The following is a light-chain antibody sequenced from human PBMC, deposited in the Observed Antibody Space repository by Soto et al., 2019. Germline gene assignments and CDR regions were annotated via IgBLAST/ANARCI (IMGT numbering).Light chain of an antibody. CDR1: QGISSY. V-gene: IGKV1-9*01. CDR2: AAS. J-gene: IGKJ2*01. CDR3: QQLNSYPYT. Sequence: IQWPPSLSSLSAAVGARVNITGRASQGISSYLAWYQQKPGKAPKLLIYAASTLQSGVPSRFSGSGSGTDFTLTISSLQPEDCATDYCQQLNSYPYTCGQGTKLEIK.